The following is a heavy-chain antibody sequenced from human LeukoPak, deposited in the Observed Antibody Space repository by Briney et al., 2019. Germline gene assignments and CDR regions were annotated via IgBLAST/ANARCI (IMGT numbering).Heavy chain of an antibody. CDR1: GFTFSDYY. D-gene: IGHD3-10*01. J-gene: IGHJ6*04. CDR2: ISSSGSTI. Sequence: GGCLRLSCAASGFTFSDYYMSWIRQAPGKGLEWVSYISSSGSTIYYADSVKGRFTISRDNAKNSLYLQMNSLRAEDTAVYYCAGPYGSGIMDVWGKGTTVTISS. CDR3: AGPYGSGIMDV. V-gene: IGHV3-11*01.